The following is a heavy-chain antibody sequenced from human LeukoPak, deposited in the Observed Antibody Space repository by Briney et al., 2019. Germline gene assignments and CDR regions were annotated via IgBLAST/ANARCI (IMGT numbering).Heavy chain of an antibody. D-gene: IGHD3-16*01. CDR2: ISYDGSNQ. V-gene: IGHV3-30-3*01. CDR3: ARDGGIKYFDS. J-gene: IGHJ4*02. CDR1: GFTFRSYA. Sequence: GRSLRLSCAVSGFTFRSYAMHWVRQAPGKGLEWVAVISYDGSNQCYADSVKGRFTISRDNSKNTLYLQMNRLRTEDTAVYHCARDGGIKYFDSWGQGALVTVSS.